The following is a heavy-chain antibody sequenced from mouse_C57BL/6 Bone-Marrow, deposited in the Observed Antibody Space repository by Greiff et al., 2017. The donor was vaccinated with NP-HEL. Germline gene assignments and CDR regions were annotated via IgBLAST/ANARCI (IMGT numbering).Heavy chain of an antibody. V-gene: IGHV1-15*01. J-gene: IGHJ2*01. CDR3: TILLPFDY. CDR1: GYTFTDYE. CDR2: IDPETGGT. D-gene: IGHD1-1*01. Sequence: QVQLQQPGAELVKPGASVKMSCKASGYTFTDYEMHWVKQTPVHGLEWIGAIDPETGGTAYNQKFKGKAILTADKSSSTAYMELRSLTSEDSAVYYCTILLPFDYWGQGTTLTVSS.